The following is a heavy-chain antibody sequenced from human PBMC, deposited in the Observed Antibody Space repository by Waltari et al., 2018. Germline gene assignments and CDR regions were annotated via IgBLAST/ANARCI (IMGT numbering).Heavy chain of an antibody. V-gene: IGHV4-4*02. CDR2: IYHSGST. D-gene: IGHD2-21*02. CDR1: GCSIRSSPW. Sequence: QVQLQESGPGLVKHSGTLYLPCAVSGCSIRSSPWWSWVRQPPGTGLEWIGEIYHSGSTNYNPSLKSRVTISVDKSKNQFSLKLSSVTAADTAVYYCARRGVTSTSGDCGQGTLVTVSS. CDR3: ARRGVTSTSGD. J-gene: IGHJ4*02.